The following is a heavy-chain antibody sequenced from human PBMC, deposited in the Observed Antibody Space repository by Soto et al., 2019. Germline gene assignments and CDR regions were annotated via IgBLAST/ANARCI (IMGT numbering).Heavy chain of an antibody. J-gene: IGHJ6*02. V-gene: IGHV4-31*03. Sequence: SETLSLTCTVSGGSISSGGYYWSWIRQHPGKGLEWIGYIYYSGSTHYNPSLKSRVTISVDTSKNQFSLKLSSVTAADTAVYYCARGSPYSPSVGNYYYYYGMDVWGQGTTVTVSS. CDR2: IYYSGST. CDR3: ARGSPYSPSVGNYYYYYGMDV. D-gene: IGHD2-2*01. CDR1: GGSISSGGYY.